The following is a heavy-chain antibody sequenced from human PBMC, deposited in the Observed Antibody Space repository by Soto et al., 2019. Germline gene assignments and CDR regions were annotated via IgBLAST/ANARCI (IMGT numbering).Heavy chain of an antibody. J-gene: IGHJ6*02. Sequence: GGSLRLSCAASGFTFSSYAMHWVRQAPGKGLEWVAVISYDGSNKYYADSVKGRFTISRDNSKNTLYLQMNSLRAEDTAVYYCARGNDFWSDNTNFVMDVWGQGTPVTVSS. CDR1: GFTFSSYA. D-gene: IGHD3-3*01. CDR2: ISYDGSNK. V-gene: IGHV3-30-3*01. CDR3: ARGNDFWSDNTNFVMDV.